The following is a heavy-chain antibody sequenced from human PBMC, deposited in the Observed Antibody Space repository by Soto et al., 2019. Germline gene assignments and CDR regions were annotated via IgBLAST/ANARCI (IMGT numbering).Heavy chain of an antibody. CDR1: GGSISSSSYY. CDR2: IYYSGST. Sequence: QLQLQESGPGLVKPSETLSLTCTVSGGSISSSSYYWGWIRQPPGKGLEWIGSIYYSGSTYYNPSLKSRVTISVDTSKTQFSLKLSSVTAADTAVYYCARHVAIEVIAAAGKFDYWGQGTLVTVSS. J-gene: IGHJ4*02. D-gene: IGHD6-13*01. CDR3: ARHVAIEVIAAAGKFDY. V-gene: IGHV4-39*01.